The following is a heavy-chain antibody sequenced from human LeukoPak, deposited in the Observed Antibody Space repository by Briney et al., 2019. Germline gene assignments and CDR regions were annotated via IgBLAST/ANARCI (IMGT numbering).Heavy chain of an antibody. Sequence: ASVKVSCKASGGTFSSYAISWVRQAPGQGLEWMGWISAYNGNTNYAQKLQGRVTMTTDTSTSTAYMELRSLRSDDTAVYYCARDTPGPFDYWGQGTLVTVSS. CDR1: GGTFSSYA. J-gene: IGHJ4*02. CDR2: ISAYNGNT. V-gene: IGHV1-18*01. D-gene: IGHD2-15*01. CDR3: ARDTPGPFDY.